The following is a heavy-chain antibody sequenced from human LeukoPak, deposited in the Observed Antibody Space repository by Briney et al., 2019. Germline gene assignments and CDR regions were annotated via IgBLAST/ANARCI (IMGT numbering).Heavy chain of an antibody. J-gene: IGHJ4*02. Sequence: GGSLRLSCTASGFTFSSYVMSWVRQAPGKGLEWVSGISGSGGGTFYADSVKGRFTVSRDNSMNTLYLQMNSLRAEDTALYYCAKHAGSGWYSDLDYWGQGTLVTVSS. CDR2: ISGSGGGT. CDR1: GFTFSSYV. CDR3: AKHAGSGWYSDLDY. V-gene: IGHV3-23*01. D-gene: IGHD6-13*01.